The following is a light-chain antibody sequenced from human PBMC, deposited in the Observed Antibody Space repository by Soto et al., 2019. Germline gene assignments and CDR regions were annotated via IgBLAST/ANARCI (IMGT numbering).Light chain of an antibody. Sequence: EIVLTQAPATLSLSPGERATLSCRASQSISSYLAWYQQKPGQAPRLLIYDASNRATGVPARFSGSGFGTYFTLTISRLEPEDFAVYYCQQRSSWVTFGRGTKVEI. CDR2: DAS. V-gene: IGKV3-11*01. CDR3: QQRSSWVT. J-gene: IGKJ4*01. CDR1: QSISSY.